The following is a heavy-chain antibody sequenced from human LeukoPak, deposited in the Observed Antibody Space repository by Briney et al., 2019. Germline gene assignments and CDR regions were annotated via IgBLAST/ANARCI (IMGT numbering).Heavy chain of an antibody. Sequence: ASVNVSCKASGYTFTSYDINWVRQATGQGLEWMGWMNPNSGNTGYAQKFQGRVTMTRNTSITTAYMELSSLRSEDTAVYYSARGYQEMVYAIRRYYGVYIWGQGTTVTVSS. CDR2: MNPNSGNT. V-gene: IGHV1-8*01. J-gene: IGHJ6*02. D-gene: IGHD2-8*01. CDR3: ARGYQEMVYAIRRYYGVYI. CDR1: GYTFTSYD.